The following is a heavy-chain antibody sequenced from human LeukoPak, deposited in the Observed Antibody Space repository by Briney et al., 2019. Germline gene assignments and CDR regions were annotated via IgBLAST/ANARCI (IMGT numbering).Heavy chain of an antibody. D-gene: IGHD1-26*01. J-gene: IGHJ4*02. V-gene: IGHV1-2*02. Sequence: ASVKVSCKASGYTFTGYYMHWVRQAPGQGLEWMGWINPNSGGTNYAQKFQGRVTMTRDTSISTAYMGLSRLRSDDTAVYYCARLYEWELISDYWGQGTLVTVSS. CDR3: ARLYEWELISDY. CDR2: INPNSGGT. CDR1: GYTFTGYY.